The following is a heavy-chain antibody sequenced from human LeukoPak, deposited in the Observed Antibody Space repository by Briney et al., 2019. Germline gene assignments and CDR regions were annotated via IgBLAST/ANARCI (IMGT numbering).Heavy chain of an antibody. J-gene: IGHJ5*02. V-gene: IGHV4-34*01. D-gene: IGHD3-10*01. CDR2: INHSGST. CDR3: ARGGSVYITMVRGVTLNWFDP. Sequence: PSETLSLTCAVYGGSFRGYYWSWIRQPPGKGLEWLGEINHSGSTNYNPSLKSRVTISVDTSKNQFSLKLSSVTAADTAVYYCARGGSVYITMVRGVTLNWFDPWGQGTLVTVSS. CDR1: GGSFRGYY.